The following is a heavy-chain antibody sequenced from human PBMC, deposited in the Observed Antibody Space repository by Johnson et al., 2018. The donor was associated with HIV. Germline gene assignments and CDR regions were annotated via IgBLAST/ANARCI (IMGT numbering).Heavy chain of an antibody. Sequence: QVQLVESGGGVVQPGRSLRLSCAASGFTFSSYAMHWVRQAPGKGLEWVAVISYDGSNKYYADSVKGRFTISRDNSKNTLYLQMNSLRAEDTAEYYCARDGAQQLARDAFDIWGQGTMVTVSS. CDR3: ARDGAQQLARDAFDI. CDR2: ISYDGSNK. D-gene: IGHD6-13*01. CDR1: GFTFSSYA. V-gene: IGHV3-30*04. J-gene: IGHJ3*02.